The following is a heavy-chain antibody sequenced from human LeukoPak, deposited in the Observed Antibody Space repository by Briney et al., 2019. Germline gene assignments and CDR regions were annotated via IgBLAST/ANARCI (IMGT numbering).Heavy chain of an antibody. CDR2: ISSSSSTI. J-gene: IGHJ4*02. D-gene: IGHD2-15*01. CDR3: AREPCSGGSCYTIT. Sequence: GGSLRLSCAASGFTFSRYSMNWVRQAPGKGLEWISYISSSSSTIYYADSVKGRFTISRDNANNSLYLQMNSLRAEDTAMYYCAREPCSGGSCYTITWGQGTLVTVSS. V-gene: IGHV3-48*01. CDR1: GFTFSRYS.